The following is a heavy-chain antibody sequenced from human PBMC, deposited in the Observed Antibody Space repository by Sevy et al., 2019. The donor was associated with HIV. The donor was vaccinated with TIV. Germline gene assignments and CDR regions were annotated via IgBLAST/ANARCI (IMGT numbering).Heavy chain of an antibody. J-gene: IGHJ6*03. V-gene: IGHV1-18*04. D-gene: IGHD5-18*01. CDR2: ISAYNRNT. CDR3: ASDNQYTAMVSNHYYYYMDV. Sequence: APVKVSCKASGYTFTSYGISWVGQAPGQGLERMGWISAYNRNTNYTQKLQGRVTMTTDTSTSTAYMELRSLRSDDTAVCYSASDNQYTAMVSNHYYYYMDVWGKGTLVTVSS. CDR1: GYTFTSYG.